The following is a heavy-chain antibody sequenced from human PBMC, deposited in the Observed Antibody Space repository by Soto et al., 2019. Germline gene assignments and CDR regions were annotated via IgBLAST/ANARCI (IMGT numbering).Heavy chain of an antibody. J-gene: IGHJ5*02. Sequence: PGESLKISCKFSGYSFTSYWIGWVRQRPGKGLEWMGSIYPGDCDTRYSPSFQGQVTISADKSSSTAYRQWSSLKASDTAMYYCARQTSVERFGELLLGPLDPWGQGTLVTVSS. CDR2: IYPGDCDT. CDR1: GYSFTSYW. D-gene: IGHD3-10*01. CDR3: ARQTSVERFGELLLGPLDP. V-gene: IGHV5-51*01.